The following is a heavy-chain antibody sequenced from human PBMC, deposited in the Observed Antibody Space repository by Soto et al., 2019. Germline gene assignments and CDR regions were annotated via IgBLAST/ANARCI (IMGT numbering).Heavy chain of an antibody. V-gene: IGHV1-18*01. CDR2: ISAYNGNT. CDR3: ARDHHYDSSGYYFVY. D-gene: IGHD3-22*01. CDR1: GYTFTSYG. Sequence: GASVKVSCKASGYTFTSYGISWVRQAPGQRLEWMGWISAYNGNTNYAQNFQGRVAMTTDTSTSTAYMELRSLRSDDTAVYYCARDHHYDSSGYYFVYWGKGTLVTVSS. J-gene: IGHJ4*02.